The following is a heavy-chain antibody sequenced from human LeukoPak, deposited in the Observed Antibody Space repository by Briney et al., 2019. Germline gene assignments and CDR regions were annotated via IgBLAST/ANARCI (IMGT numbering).Heavy chain of an antibody. Sequence: GGSLRLSCAASGFTFSSYAMSWVRQAPGKGLEWVSAISGSGGSTYYADSVKGRFTISRDNSKNTLYLQMNSLRAEDTAIYYCAEDQGPPAALDYWGQGTLVTVSS. V-gene: IGHV3-23*01. CDR3: AEDQGPPAALDY. CDR2: ISGSGGST. CDR1: GFTFSSYA. J-gene: IGHJ4*02. D-gene: IGHD6-25*01.